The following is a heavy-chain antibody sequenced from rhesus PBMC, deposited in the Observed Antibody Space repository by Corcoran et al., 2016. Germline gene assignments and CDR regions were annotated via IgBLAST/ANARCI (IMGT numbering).Heavy chain of an antibody. CDR2: IWYDGSKK. CDR1: VFTCSRYG. V-gene: IGHV3-54*02. J-gene: IGHJ4*01. D-gene: IGHD1-44*01. CDR3: VKAEGTTNSYYFDY. Sequence: EVQLVDSGGGLVQPGGSLRFSCAASVFTCSRYGMHWVRQGPGQELEWVAVIWYDGSKKYYADFMKDRFTISRDNSKNMVYLQMNNLRVEDMAVYYCVKAEGTTNSYYFDYWGQGVLVTVSS.